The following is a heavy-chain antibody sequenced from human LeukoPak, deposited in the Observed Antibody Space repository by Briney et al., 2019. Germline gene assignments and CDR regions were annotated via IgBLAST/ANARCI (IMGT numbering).Heavy chain of an antibody. CDR3: ASSAAHYYYYMDV. D-gene: IGHD2-15*01. CDR1: GYSFTSYW. Sequence: GESLKISCKGSGYSFTSYWIGWVRQMPGKGLEWMGIIYPGDSDTRYSPSFQGQVTISADKSISTAYLQWSSLKASDTAMYYCASSAAHYYYYMDVWGKGTTVTVSS. V-gene: IGHV5-51*01. J-gene: IGHJ6*03. CDR2: IYPGDSDT.